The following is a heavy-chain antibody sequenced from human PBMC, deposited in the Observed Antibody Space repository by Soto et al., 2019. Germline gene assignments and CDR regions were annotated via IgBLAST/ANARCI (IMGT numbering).Heavy chain of an antibody. CDR1: GFAFSAHS. CDR2: ISSTSSYI. CDR3: AGGGQLDT. Sequence: ELKLVVSGGGLVKPGGSLRLSCVASGFAFSAHSMNWVCQAPGKGLEWVSSISSTSSYIFYADSMKGRLTISRDNARNSLYLQMNSLRIDDTATYYCAGGGQLDTWGQGTLVTVSS. J-gene: IGHJ5*02. D-gene: IGHD3-16*01. V-gene: IGHV3-21*01.